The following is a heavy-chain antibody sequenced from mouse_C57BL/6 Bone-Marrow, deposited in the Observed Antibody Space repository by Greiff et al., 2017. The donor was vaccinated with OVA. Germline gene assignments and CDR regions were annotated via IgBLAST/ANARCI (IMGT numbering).Heavy chain of an antibody. V-gene: IGHV1-72*01. CDR3: ALITTVVAPYYYAMDY. CDR2: IDPNSGGT. D-gene: IGHD1-1*01. J-gene: IGHJ4*01. CDR1: GYTFTSYW. Sequence: LVESGAELVKPGASVKLSCKASGYTFTSYWMHWVKQRPGRGLEWIGRIDPNSGGTKYNEKFKSKATLTVDKPSSTAYMQLSSLTSEDSAVYYCALITTVVAPYYYAMDYWGQGTSVTVSS.